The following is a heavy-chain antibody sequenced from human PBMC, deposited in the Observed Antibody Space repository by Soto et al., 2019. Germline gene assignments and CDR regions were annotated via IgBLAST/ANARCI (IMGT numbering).Heavy chain of an antibody. CDR2: ISGNGGNT. CDR1: GFTFTNFA. J-gene: IGHJ1*01. V-gene: IGHV3-23*01. CDR3: ANDWGAKWNDEDFHH. D-gene: IGHD1-20*01. Sequence: GGSLRLSCAASGFTFTNFAMTWLRQAPGKGPEWVSDISGNGGNTYYADSVKGRFTISRDNSKNILYLQMNSLRAADTAIYYCANDWGAKWNDEDFHHWGQGTLVTVSS.